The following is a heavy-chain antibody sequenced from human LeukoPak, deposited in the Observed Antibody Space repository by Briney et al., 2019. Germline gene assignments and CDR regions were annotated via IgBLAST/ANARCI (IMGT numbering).Heavy chain of an antibody. Sequence: SETLSLTCTVSGGSISSYYWSWIRQPPGRGLEWIGYIYYSGSTNYNPSLKSRVTISVDTSKNQFSLKLSSVTAADTAVYYCARRVSSGWYGDAFDIWGQGTMVTVSS. J-gene: IGHJ3*02. CDR2: IYYSGST. CDR3: ARRVSSGWYGDAFDI. CDR1: GGSISSYY. V-gene: IGHV4-59*01. D-gene: IGHD6-19*01.